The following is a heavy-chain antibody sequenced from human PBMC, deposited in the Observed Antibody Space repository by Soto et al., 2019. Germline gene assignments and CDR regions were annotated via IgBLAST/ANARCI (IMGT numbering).Heavy chain of an antibody. CDR3: ATLDTAMVNRFAY. Sequence: SETLSLTCTGSGGSISSYYWSWIRQPPGKGLEWIGYIYYSGSTNYNPSLKSRVTISVDTSKNQFSLKLSSVTAADTAVYYCATLDTAMVNRFAYWAQGTLVTVS. V-gene: IGHV4-59*08. D-gene: IGHD5-18*01. CDR2: IYYSGST. J-gene: IGHJ4*02. CDR1: GGSISSYY.